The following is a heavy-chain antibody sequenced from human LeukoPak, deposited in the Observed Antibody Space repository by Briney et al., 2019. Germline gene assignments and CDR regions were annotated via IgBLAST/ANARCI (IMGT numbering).Heavy chain of an antibody. D-gene: IGHD2-2*01. J-gene: IGHJ4*02. V-gene: IGHV1-2*02. CDR1: GYTFIDSY. CDR2: INPSSGGT. CDR3: ARVPYHVLYQFDS. Sequence: GASVKVSCEASGYTFIDSYMHWVRQAPGQGLEWLGWINPSSGGTNYAQNLQGMVTMTRDTSISTAYMELSRLRSDDTAVYFCARVPYHVLYQFDSWGQGTLVTVSS.